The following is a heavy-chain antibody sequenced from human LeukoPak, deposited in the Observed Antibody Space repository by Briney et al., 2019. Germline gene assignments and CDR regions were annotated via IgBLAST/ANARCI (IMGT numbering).Heavy chain of an antibody. CDR3: ARLTGTTGFDY. Sequence: GGSLRLSCAASGFPFSSYWMSWVRQAPGKGLEWVANIKQDGSDKYYVDSVKGRFTISRDNAKNSLYLQLDSLRADDTAVYYCARLTGTTGFDYWGQGTLVTVSS. D-gene: IGHD1-1*01. CDR2: IKQDGSDK. CDR1: GFPFSSYW. V-gene: IGHV3-7*01. J-gene: IGHJ4*02.